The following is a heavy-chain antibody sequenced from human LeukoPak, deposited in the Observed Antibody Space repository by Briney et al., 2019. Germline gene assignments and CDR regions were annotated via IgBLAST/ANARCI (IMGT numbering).Heavy chain of an antibody. Sequence: GGSLRLSCAASGFSFSTYGMHWVRQAPGKGLEWVTFMQYDGSEEYYADSVKGRFTISGDNSKNTLYLQMDSLRSEDTAVYYCAGKAAAYYFVYWGQGTLVTVSS. D-gene: IGHD2-2*01. CDR2: MQYDGSEE. V-gene: IGHV3-30*02. CDR1: GFSFSTYG. CDR3: AGKAAAYYFVY. J-gene: IGHJ4*02.